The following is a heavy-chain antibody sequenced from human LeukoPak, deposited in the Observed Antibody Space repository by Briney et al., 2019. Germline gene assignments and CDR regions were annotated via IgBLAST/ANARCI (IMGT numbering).Heavy chain of an antibody. J-gene: IGHJ6*03. V-gene: IGHV3-30*02. Sequence: SGGSLRLSCAASGFTFSDSYMTWIRQAPGKGLEWVAFIRYDGSNKYYADSVRGRFTISRDNSKNTLYLQMNSLRAEDTAVYYCARVAIPGVVYYMDVWGKGTTVTVSS. D-gene: IGHD2-15*01. CDR2: IRYDGSNK. CDR3: ARVAIPGVVYYMDV. CDR1: GFTFSDSY.